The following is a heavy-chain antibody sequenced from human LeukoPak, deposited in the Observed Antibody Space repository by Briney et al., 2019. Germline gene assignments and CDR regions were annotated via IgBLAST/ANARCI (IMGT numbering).Heavy chain of an antibody. V-gene: IGHV4-61*02. D-gene: IGHD5-24*01. CDR2: IYSSGST. CDR3: ARADNYPDAFDI. CDR1: GGSISGGSYY. Sequence: PSETLSLTCTVSGGSISGGSYYWSWIRQPAGKGLEWIGRIYSSGSTNYNPSLKSRVTISVDTSKNQFSLKLSSVTAADTAVYYCARADNYPDAFDIWGQGTMVTVSS. J-gene: IGHJ3*02.